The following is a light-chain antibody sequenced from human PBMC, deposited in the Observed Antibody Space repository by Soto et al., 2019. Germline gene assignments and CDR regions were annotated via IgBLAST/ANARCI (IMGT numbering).Light chain of an antibody. J-gene: IGKJ1*01. V-gene: IGKV3-11*01. Sequence: IVLTQSPATLSLSPGERATLSFRASQSVSGYLAWYQQKPGQAPRLLIYDASTRATATPERFSGSGSGTDFTLTISSLEPEDFAVYYCQQRSNWPRTFGQGTKVDI. CDR3: QQRSNWPRT. CDR1: QSVSGY. CDR2: DAS.